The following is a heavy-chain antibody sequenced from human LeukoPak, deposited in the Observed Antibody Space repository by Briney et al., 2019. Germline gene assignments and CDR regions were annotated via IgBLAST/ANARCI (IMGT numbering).Heavy chain of an antibody. D-gene: IGHD2-15*01. V-gene: IGHV4-61*08. CDR3: ARGVVAAPQTLDY. CDR2: IYFSGST. CDR1: GASISSGDY. Sequence: SETLSLTCAVSGASISSGDYWSWIRPPPGKGLEWIGYIYFSGSTNYNPSLKSRVTISVDTSKNQFSLKLSSVTAADTAVYYCARGVVAAPQTLDYWGQGTLVTVSS. J-gene: IGHJ4*02.